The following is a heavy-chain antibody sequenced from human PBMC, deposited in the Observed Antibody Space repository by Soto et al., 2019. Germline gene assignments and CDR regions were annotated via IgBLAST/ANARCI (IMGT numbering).Heavy chain of an antibody. V-gene: IGHV3-30*03. CDR1: GFTFSSYG. J-gene: IGHJ6*02. CDR2: ISYDGSNK. CDR3: APARGDSSGRASDYYYGMDV. D-gene: IGHD6-19*01. Sequence: PGGSLRLSCAASGFTFSSYGMHWVRQAPGKGLEWVAVISYDGSNKYYADSVKGRFTISRDNSKNTLYLQMNSLRAEDTAVYYCAPARGDSSGRASDYYYGMDVWGQGTTVTVSS.